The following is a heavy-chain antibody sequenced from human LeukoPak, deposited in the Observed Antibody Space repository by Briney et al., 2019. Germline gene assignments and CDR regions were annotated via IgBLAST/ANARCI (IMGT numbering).Heavy chain of an antibody. J-gene: IGHJ4*02. CDR1: GFTFSSYW. CDR2: IKQDGSEK. D-gene: IGHD3-22*01. Sequence: GGSLRLSCAASGFTFSSYWMSWVRQAPGKGLEWVANIKQDGSEKYYVDSVKGRFTISRDNAKNSLYLQMNSLRAEDTAVYYCARGFHRYYYDSGAYSVYWGQGTLVTVSS. V-gene: IGHV3-7*01. CDR3: ARGFHRYYYDSGAYSVY.